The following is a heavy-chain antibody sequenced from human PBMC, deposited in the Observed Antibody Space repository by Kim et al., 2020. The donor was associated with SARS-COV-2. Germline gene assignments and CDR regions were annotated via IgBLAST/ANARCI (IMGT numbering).Heavy chain of an antibody. CDR3: ARDRLICGGDCSTWVNWFDP. V-gene: IGHV3-48*02. CDR2: ISSSSSTI. CDR1: GFTFSSYS. J-gene: IGHJ5*02. D-gene: IGHD2-21*02. Sequence: GGSLRLSCAASGFTFSSYSMNWVRQAPGKGLEWVLYISSSSSTIYYADSVKGRFTISRDNAKNSLYLQMNSLRDEDTAVYYCARDRLICGGDCSTWVNWFDPWGQGTLVTVSS.